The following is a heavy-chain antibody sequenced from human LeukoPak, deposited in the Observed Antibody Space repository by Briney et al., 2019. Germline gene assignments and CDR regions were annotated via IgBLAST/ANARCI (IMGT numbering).Heavy chain of an antibody. CDR1: AGSISGHW. D-gene: IGHD2-21*01. CDR3: ARPTATPAGDYHYHYVHV. CDR2: IESTGRL. J-gene: IGHJ6*03. Sequence: ASETLSLTCTVSAGSISGHWWSWIRRPPGKGLEWLGDIESTGRLNDNPSLRSRVTLSVDTSKDQFSLKVTSVTAADTAVYYCARPTATPAGDYHYHYVHVWGKGITVTVSS. V-gene: IGHV4-4*09.